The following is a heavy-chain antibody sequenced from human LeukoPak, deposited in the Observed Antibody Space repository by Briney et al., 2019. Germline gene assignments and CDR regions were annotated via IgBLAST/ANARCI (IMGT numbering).Heavy chain of an antibody. CDR2: ISMSSSYI. CDR1: GTTFSSNS. Sequence: GGSLRLSCAASGTTFSSNSMNWVRKAPGKGLEWVSSISMSSSYIYYADSVKRRFTISRDNAKNSLYLQMNSLRAEDTAVYYCARDQSHYYDSSGYYYVPNFDYWGQGTLVTVSS. D-gene: IGHD3-22*01. CDR3: ARDQSHYYDSSGYYYVPNFDY. V-gene: IGHV3-21*01. J-gene: IGHJ4*02.